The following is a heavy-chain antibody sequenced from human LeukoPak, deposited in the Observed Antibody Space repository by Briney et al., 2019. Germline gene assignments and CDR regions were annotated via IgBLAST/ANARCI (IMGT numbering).Heavy chain of an antibody. V-gene: IGHV1-69*04. J-gene: IGHJ4*02. CDR2: IIPIFGIA. D-gene: IGHD2-21*02. CDR1: GGTFSSYA. CDR3: ARIAHCGGDCYLFDY. Sequence: SVKVSCKASGGTFSSYAISWVRQAPGQGLEWMGRIIPIFGIANYAQKFQGRVTTTADKSTSTAYMELSSLRSEDTAVYYCARIAHCGGDCYLFDYWGQGTLVTVSS.